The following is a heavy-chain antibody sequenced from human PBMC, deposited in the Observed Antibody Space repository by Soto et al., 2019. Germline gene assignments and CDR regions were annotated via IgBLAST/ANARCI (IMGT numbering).Heavy chain of an antibody. CDR2: ISSSSSTI. D-gene: IGHD6-13*01. Sequence: GGSLRLSCAASGFTFSSYSMNWVRQAPGKGLEWVSYISSSSSTIYYADSVKGRFTISRDNAKNSLYLQMNSLRDEDTAVYYCARDLESQLDPYYYYGMDAWGQGNTVTV. J-gene: IGHJ6*02. CDR3: ARDLESQLDPYYYYGMDA. CDR1: GFTFSSYS. V-gene: IGHV3-48*02.